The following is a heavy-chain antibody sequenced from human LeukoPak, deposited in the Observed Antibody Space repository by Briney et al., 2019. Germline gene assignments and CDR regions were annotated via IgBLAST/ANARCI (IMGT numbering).Heavy chain of an antibody. CDR3: ARLILGDSGGYYRFDY. V-gene: IGHV4-59*01. D-gene: IGHD3-22*01. CDR2: IYYTGDT. Sequence: PSETLSLTCTVSGGSISSYYWSWVRQPPGKGLEWIGYIYYTGDTEYNPSLRSRVTITVDTSKNQFSLKLQSVTAADTAVYYCARLILGDSGGYYRFDYWGQGTLVTVSS. J-gene: IGHJ4*02. CDR1: GGSISSYY.